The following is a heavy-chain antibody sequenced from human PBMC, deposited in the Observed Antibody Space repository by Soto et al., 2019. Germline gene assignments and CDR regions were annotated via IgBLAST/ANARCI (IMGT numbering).Heavy chain of an antibody. CDR3: HGSGSYYKEADY. D-gene: IGHD3-10*01. V-gene: IGHV3-30-3*01. Sequence: QVQLVESGGGVVQPGRSLRLSCAASGFTFSSYAMHWVRQAPGKGLEWVAVISYDGSNKYYADSVKGRFTISRDNSKNTLYLQMNSLRAEDTAVYRWHGSGSYYKEADYWGQGTLVTVSS. CDR2: ISYDGSNK. CDR1: GFTFSSYA. J-gene: IGHJ4*02.